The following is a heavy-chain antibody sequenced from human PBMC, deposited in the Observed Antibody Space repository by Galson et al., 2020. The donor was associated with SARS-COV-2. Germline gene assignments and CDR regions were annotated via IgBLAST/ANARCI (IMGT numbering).Heavy chain of an antibody. D-gene: IGHD3-16*01. CDR1: GYSFSSAW. CDR2: IFPGDSEI. CDR3: ARLPRDWDVRDFDY. J-gene: IGHJ4*02. V-gene: IGHV5-51*01. Sequence: HGESLKISCKGSGYSFSSAWIGWVRQMPGKGLEWMGIIFPGDSEIRYSPAFQGQVTISADKSISTAYLERSSLQVSDTAVYYCARLPRDWDVRDFDYWGQGTLVTVSS.